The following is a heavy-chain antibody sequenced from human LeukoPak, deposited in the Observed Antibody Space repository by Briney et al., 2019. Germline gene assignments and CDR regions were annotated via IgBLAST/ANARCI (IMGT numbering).Heavy chain of an antibody. Sequence: PGGSLRLSCAASGFTFSSYSMNWVRQAPGKGLEWVSYITSSSSTIYYADSVKGRFTISRDNAKNSLYLQMNSLRAEDTAVYYCATGDYYDSSGYHYDYYWGKGTLVTVSS. V-gene: IGHV3-48*01. D-gene: IGHD3-22*01. CDR3: ATGDYYDSSGYHYDYY. CDR2: ITSSSSTI. CDR1: GFTFSSYS. J-gene: IGHJ4*02.